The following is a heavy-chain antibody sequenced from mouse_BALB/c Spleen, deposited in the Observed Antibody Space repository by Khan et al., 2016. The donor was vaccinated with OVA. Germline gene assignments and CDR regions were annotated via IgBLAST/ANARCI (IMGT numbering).Heavy chain of an antibody. CDR3: AIWDWYFDV. D-gene: IGHD4-1*01. CDR2: IDPANGNT. Sequence: VQLQQSGAELVKPGASVKLSCTASGFNIKDTYMHWVKQRPEKGLEWIGRIDPANGNTKYDPKFQGQATITADKYSNTAYLHLSSLSSEATAFDSCAIWDWYFDVWGAGTTVTVAS. V-gene: IGHV14-3*02. CDR1: GFNIKDTY. J-gene: IGHJ1*01.